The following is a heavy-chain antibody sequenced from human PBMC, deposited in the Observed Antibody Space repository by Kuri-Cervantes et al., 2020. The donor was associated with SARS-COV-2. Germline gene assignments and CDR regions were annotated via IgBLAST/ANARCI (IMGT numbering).Heavy chain of an antibody. CDR2: ISSSSSTI. CDR3: ARDSYYYGSV. D-gene: IGHD3-10*01. Sequence: GGSLRLSCAASGFTVSSNYMSWVRQAPGKGLEWVSYISSSSSTIYYADSVKGRFTISRDNAKNSLYLQMNSLRDEDTAVYYCARDSYYYGSVWGQGTLVTVSS. V-gene: IGHV3-48*02. CDR1: GFTVSSNY. J-gene: IGHJ4*02.